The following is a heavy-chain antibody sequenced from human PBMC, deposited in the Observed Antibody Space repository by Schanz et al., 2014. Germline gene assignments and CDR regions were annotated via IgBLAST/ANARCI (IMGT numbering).Heavy chain of an antibody. CDR2: INGDGSNT. CDR3: VRDSFFAFDY. V-gene: IGHV3-74*01. Sequence: EVQLVESGGGVVQPGRSLRLSCAASGFTFSPYWMHWVRQAPGKGLVWVSRINGDGSNTNYADSVKGRFTMSRDNAKNSVFLQMNSLRAEDTAVYYCVRDSFFAFDYWGQGTLVTVSS. J-gene: IGHJ4*02. CDR1: GFTFSPYW. D-gene: IGHD3-3*01.